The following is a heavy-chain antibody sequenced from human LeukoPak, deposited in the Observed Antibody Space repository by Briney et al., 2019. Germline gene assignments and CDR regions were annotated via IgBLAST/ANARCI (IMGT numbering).Heavy chain of an antibody. Sequence: SETLSLTCTVSGGSISSYYWSWIRQPPGKGLEWIGYIYYSGSTNYNPSLKSRVTITVDTSKNQFSLKLSSVTAADTAVYYCARSPLSSGWTYFDYWGQGTLVTVSS. CDR2: IYYSGST. D-gene: IGHD6-19*01. V-gene: IGHV4-59*08. CDR1: GGSISSYY. J-gene: IGHJ4*02. CDR3: ARSPLSSGWTYFDY.